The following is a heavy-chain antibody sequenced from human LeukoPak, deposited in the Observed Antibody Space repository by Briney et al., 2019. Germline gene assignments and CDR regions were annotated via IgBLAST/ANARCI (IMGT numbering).Heavy chain of an antibody. CDR3: ARGPVVVVAADPLFDY. CDR1: GGSISSGGYY. CDR2: IYYSGST. J-gene: IGHJ4*02. V-gene: IGHV4-31*03. D-gene: IGHD2-15*01. Sequence: PSQTLSLTCTVSGGSISSGGYYWSWIRQHPGKGLEWIGYIYYSGSTYYNPSLKSRVTISVDTSKNQFSLKLSSVTAAGTAVYYCARGPVVVVAADPLFDYWGQGTLVTVSS.